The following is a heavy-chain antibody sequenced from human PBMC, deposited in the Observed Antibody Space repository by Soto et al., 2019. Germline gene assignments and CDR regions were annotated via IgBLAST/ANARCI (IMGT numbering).Heavy chain of an antibody. CDR1: GFTFSSYG. CDR2: IWYDGSNK. V-gene: IGHV3-33*01. CDR3: ARDLIVATGEGGPFSYGMDV. J-gene: IGHJ6*02. Sequence: QVQLVESGGGVVQPGRSLRLSCAASGFTFSSYGMHWVRQAPGKGLEWVAVIWYDGSNKYYADSVKGRFTISRDNSKNTLYLQMNSLRAEDTAVYYCARDLIVATGEGGPFSYGMDVWGQGTTVTVSS. D-gene: IGHD4-17*01.